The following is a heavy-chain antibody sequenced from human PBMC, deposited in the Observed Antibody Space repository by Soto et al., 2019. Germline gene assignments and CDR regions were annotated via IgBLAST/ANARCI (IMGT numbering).Heavy chain of an antibody. J-gene: IGHJ6*02. D-gene: IGHD3-10*01. CDR3: AREGGAPYYYYGMDV. CDR1: GYTFTRSG. V-gene: IGHV1-18*01. Sequence: GASVKVSCKASGYTFTRSGISWVRQAPGQGPEWMGWISSYNGDTNYAQTFQGRVTMTTDTSTSTAYMELRSLRSDDTAVYYCAREGGAPYYYYGMDVWGQGTPVTVSS. CDR2: ISSYNGDT.